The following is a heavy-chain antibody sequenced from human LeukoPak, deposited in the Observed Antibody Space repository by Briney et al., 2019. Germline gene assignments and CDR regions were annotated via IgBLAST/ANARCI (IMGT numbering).Heavy chain of an antibody. CDR2: ISYDGSNK. D-gene: IGHD6-13*01. CDR1: GFTFSSYG. CDR3: ARDRAIAAAGRIDY. V-gene: IGHV3-30*19. Sequence: GGSLRLSCAASGFTFSSYGMHWVRQAPGKGLEWVAVISYDGSNKYYADSVKGRFTISRDNSKNTLYLQMNSLRAEDTAVYYCARDRAIAAAGRIDYWGQGTLVTVSS. J-gene: IGHJ4*02.